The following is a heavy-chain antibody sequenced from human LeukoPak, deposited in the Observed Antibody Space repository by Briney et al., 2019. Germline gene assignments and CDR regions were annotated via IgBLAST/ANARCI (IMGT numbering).Heavy chain of an antibody. Sequence: PAETLSLTCAVSGGSFSGYYWTWIRQPPGKGLEWIGEINHSGSANYNPSLKSRVTISSDTSKNQFSLNLSSVTAADTAVYYCARGQGTVTTHWGQGTLVTVSS. CDR3: ARGQGTVTTH. CDR1: GGSFSGYY. J-gene: IGHJ4*02. CDR2: INHSGSA. V-gene: IGHV4-34*01. D-gene: IGHD4-17*01.